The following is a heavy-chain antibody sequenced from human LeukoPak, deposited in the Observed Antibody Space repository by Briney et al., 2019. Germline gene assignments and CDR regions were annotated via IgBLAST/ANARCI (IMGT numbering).Heavy chain of an antibody. V-gene: IGHV4-31*03. Sequence: SQTLSLTCTVSGGSISSGGYYWSWIRQHPGKGLEWIGYIYYSGSTYYNPSLKSRVTISVDTSKNQFSLKLSSVTAADTAVYYCAKDLAYRSGWFLGAFDVWGQGTMVTVSS. D-gene: IGHD6-19*01. CDR2: IYYSGST. CDR3: AKDLAYRSGWFLGAFDV. CDR1: GGSISSGGYY. J-gene: IGHJ3*01.